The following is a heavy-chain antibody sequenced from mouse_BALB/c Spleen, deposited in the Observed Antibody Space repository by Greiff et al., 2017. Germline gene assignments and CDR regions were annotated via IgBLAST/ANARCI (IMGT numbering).Heavy chain of an antibody. D-gene: IGHD1-1*01. J-gene: IGHJ1*01. V-gene: IGHV5-9-3*01. CDR1: GFTFSSYA. Sequence: VQLKESGGGLVKPGGSLKLSCAASGFTFSSYAMSWVRQTPEKRLEWVATISSGGSYTYYPDSVKGRFTISRDNAKNTLYLQMSSLRSEDTAMYYCARRYGSSYWYFDVWGAGTTVTVSS. CDR3: ARRYGSSYWYFDV. CDR2: ISSGGSYT.